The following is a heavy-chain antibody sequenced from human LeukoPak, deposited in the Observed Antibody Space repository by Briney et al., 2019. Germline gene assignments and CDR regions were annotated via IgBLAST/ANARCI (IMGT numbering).Heavy chain of an antibody. V-gene: IGHV1-2*02. J-gene: IGHJ4*02. CDR1: GYTFTGYY. D-gene: IGHD6-19*01. CDR3: ARVVAVAGAFDY. CDR2: INPNSGGT. Sequence: ASVKASCKASGYTFTGYYMHWVRQAPGQGLEWMGWINPNSGGTNYAQKFQGRVTMTRDTSISTAYMELSRLRSDDTAVYYCARVVAVAGAFDYWGQGTLVTVSS.